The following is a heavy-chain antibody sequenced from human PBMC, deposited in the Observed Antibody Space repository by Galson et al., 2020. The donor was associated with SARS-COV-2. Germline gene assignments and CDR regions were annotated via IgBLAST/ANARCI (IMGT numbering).Heavy chain of an antibody. CDR1: GGSVSSGSYY. V-gene: IGHV4-61*01. D-gene: IGHD6-13*01. Sequence: SETLSLTCTVSGGSVSSGSYYCSWIRQPPGKGLVWIGYIYYSGSTNYNPSLKSRVTISVDTSKNQFSLKLSSVTAADTAVYYCARVIFRAAAGKGDYYYGMDVWGQGTTVTVSS. J-gene: IGHJ6*02. CDR2: IYYSGST. CDR3: ARVIFRAAAGKGDYYYGMDV.